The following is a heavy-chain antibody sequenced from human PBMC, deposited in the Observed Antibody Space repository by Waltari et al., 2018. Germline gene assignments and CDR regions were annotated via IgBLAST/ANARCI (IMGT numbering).Heavy chain of an antibody. CDR1: GGSFSGYY. CDR3: ARGPYYYDSSGYYPSIYYYYYGMDV. Sequence: QVQLQQWGAGLLKPSETLSLPCAVYGGSFSGYYWSWIRQPPGKGLEWIGEINHSGSTNYNPSLKSRVTISVDTSKNQFSLKLSSVTAADTAVYYCARGPYYYDSSGYYPSIYYYYYGMDVWGQGTTVTVSS. CDR2: INHSGST. D-gene: IGHD3-22*01. V-gene: IGHV4-34*01. J-gene: IGHJ6*02.